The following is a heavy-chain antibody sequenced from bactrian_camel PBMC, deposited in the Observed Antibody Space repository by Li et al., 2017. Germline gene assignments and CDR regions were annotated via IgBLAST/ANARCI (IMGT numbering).Heavy chain of an antibody. J-gene: IGHJ6*01. CDR2: INYAGDKT. Sequence: VQLVESGGGSVQTGGSLGLSCATFGFTFRDTRMAWVRQAPGSGLEWVATINYAGDKTYYADSVNGRFIISRDDSKSTVFLQLNSLKSEDTAVYYCAAVTRGSRWVDPAFGYWGQGTQVTVS. D-gene: IGHD5*01. CDR1: GFTFRDTR. CDR3: AAVTRGSRWVDPAFGY. V-gene: IGHV3S40*01.